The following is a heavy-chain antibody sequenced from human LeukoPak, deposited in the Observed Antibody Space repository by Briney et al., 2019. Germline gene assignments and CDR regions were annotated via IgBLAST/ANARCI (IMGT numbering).Heavy chain of an antibody. D-gene: IGHD5-24*01. V-gene: IGHV3-9*01. Sequence: GGSLRLSCAASGFTFDDYAMPWVRQAPGKGLEWVSGISWNSGSIGYADSVKGRFTISRDNAKNSLYLQMNSLRAEDTALYYCAKVPQRWLQYAFDYWGQGTLVTVSS. CDR1: GFTFDDYA. CDR2: ISWNSGSI. J-gene: IGHJ4*02. CDR3: AKVPQRWLQYAFDY.